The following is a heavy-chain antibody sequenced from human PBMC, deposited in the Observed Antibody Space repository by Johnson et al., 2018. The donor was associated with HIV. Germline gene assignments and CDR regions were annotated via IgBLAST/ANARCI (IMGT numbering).Heavy chain of an antibody. Sequence: VQLVESGGGVVRPGGSLRLSCAASGFTFDDYAMHWVRQAPGKGLEWVSGISWNSGSIAYADSVKGRFTISRDNSKNSLYLQMNSLRAEDTALYYCAKGQWELTLAAFDIWGQGTMVTVSS. D-gene: IGHD1-26*01. CDR2: ISWNSGSI. CDR3: AKGQWELTLAAFDI. CDR1: GFTFDDYA. V-gene: IGHV3-9*01. J-gene: IGHJ3*02.